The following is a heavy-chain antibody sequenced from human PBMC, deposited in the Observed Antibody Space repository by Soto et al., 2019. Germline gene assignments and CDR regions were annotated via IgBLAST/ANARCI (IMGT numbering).Heavy chain of an antibody. CDR1: GYSISSGYY. V-gene: IGHV4-38-2*01. Sequence: PXETLSVPWAVSGYSISSGYYWGWIRQPPGKGLEWIGRIYTSGSTNYNPSLKSRVTMSVDTSKNQFSLKLSSVTAADTAVYYCARHVQAAAGTRWFDPWGQGTLVTVSS. D-gene: IGHD6-13*01. CDR3: ARHVQAAAGTRWFDP. J-gene: IGHJ5*02. CDR2: IYTSGST.